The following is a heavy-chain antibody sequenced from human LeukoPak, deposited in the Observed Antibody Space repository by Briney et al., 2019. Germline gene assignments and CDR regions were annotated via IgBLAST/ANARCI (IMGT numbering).Heavy chain of an antibody. CDR2: IYTGGNT. CDR1: GGSINSYY. V-gene: IGHV4-4*07. J-gene: IGHJ4*02. D-gene: IGHD3-16*02. CDR3: ARGLGYTEPFFEY. Sequence: SETLSLTCTVSGGSINSYYWSWIRQPAGKGLEWIGRIYTGGNTDYNPSLKSRVTMSIYTSRNQFSLKLNSVTAADTAVYYCARGLGYTEPFFEYWGQGTLVTVSS.